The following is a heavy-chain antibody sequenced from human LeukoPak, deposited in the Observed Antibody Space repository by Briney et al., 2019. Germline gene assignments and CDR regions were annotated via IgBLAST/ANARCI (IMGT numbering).Heavy chain of an antibody. V-gene: IGHV3-30-3*01. CDR1: GFTFSSYA. J-gene: IGHJ3*02. CDR2: ISYDGSNK. Sequence: GSLRLSCAASGFTFSSYAMHWVRQAPGKGLEWVAVISYDGSNKYYADSVKGRFTISRDNSKNTLYLQMNSLRAEDTAVYYCAAQWFGELSFDIWGQGTMVTVSS. CDR3: AAQWFGELSFDI. D-gene: IGHD3-10*01.